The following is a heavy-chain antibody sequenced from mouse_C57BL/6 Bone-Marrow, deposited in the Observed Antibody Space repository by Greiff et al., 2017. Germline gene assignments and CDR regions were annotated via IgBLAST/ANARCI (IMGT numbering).Heavy chain of an antibody. V-gene: IGHV1-85*01. CDR1: GYTFTSYD. D-gene: IGHD2-3*01. CDR3: ARSWGWLLRNY. J-gene: IGHJ2*01. CDR2: IYPRDGST. Sequence: VQLQQSGPELVKPGASVKLSCKASGYTFTSYDINWVKQRPGQGLEWIGWIYPRDGSTKYNEKFKGKATLTVDTSSSTAYMEHHSLTSEASAVYFWARSWGWLLRNYWGQGTTLTVSS.